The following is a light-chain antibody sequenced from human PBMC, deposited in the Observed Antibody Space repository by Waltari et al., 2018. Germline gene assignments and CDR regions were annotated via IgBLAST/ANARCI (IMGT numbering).Light chain of an antibody. CDR1: QSVSSN. J-gene: IGKJ2*01. CDR2: GAS. CDR3: QQYNNWPPMYT. Sequence: DIVMTQSPATLSVSPGERATLSCRASQSVSSNLAWYQQKPGQAPRLLSYGASTRATGIPARFSGSGSGTEFTLTISSLQSEDFAVYYCQQYNNWPPMYTFGQGTKLEIK. V-gene: IGKV3-15*01.